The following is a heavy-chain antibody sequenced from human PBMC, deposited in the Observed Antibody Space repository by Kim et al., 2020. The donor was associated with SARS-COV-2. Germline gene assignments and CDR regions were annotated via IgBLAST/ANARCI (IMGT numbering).Heavy chain of an antibody. CDR2: KKEDGSEA. J-gene: IGHJ4*02. Sequence: GGSLRLSCVASGFIIRTYWMNWVRQPQGKGLEWVGNKKEDGSEAYYADSVKGRFTISRDNAKNSLYLQMNSLRAEDTAVYYCTRNPGTYWGKGTLDMGSS. CDR3: TRNPGTY. D-gene: IGHD3-10*01. V-gene: IGHV3-7*01. CDR1: GFIIRTYW.